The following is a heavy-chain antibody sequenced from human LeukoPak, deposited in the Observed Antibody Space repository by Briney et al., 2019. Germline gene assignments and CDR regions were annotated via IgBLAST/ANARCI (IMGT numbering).Heavy chain of an antibody. J-gene: IGHJ4*02. CDR2: IYYSGST. D-gene: IGHD3-22*01. Sequence: SETLSLTCTVSGGSISSYYWSWTRQPPGKGLEWIGYIYYSGSTNYNPSLKSRVTISVDTSKNQFSLKLSSVTAADTAVYYCARDFYYDSSGPYYFDYWGQGTLVTVSS. CDR1: GGSISSYY. V-gene: IGHV4-59*01. CDR3: ARDFYYDSSGPYYFDY.